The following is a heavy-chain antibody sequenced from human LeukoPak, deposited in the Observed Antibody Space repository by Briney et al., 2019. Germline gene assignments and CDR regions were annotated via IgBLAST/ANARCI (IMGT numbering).Heavy chain of an antibody. D-gene: IGHD3-10*01. Sequence: SETLSLTCTVSGGSISSSSYYWGWIRQPPGKGLEWIGEIKPSGRTNYNPSLESRVTISVDTSKNHFSLKLSSVTAADTAVYYCARRDYLDHFYYIDVWDKGNTVTVSS. CDR1: GGSISSSSYY. J-gene: IGHJ6*03. CDR2: IKPSGRT. V-gene: IGHV4-39*02. CDR3: ARRDYLDHFYYIDV.